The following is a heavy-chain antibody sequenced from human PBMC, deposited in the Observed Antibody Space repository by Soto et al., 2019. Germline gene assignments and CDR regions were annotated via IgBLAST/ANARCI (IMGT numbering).Heavy chain of an antibody. CDR3: ATGYSYGYGWFDP. Sequence: QVQLVQSGAEVKKPGSSVKVSCKASGGTFSSYTISWVRQAPGQGLEWMGRIIPILGIANYAQKFQGRVKINADKSTSKAYMELSSLRSEYTAVYYCATGYSYGYGWFDPWGQGTLVTVSS. J-gene: IGHJ5*02. CDR2: IIPILGIA. D-gene: IGHD5-18*01. CDR1: GGTFSSYT. V-gene: IGHV1-69*02.